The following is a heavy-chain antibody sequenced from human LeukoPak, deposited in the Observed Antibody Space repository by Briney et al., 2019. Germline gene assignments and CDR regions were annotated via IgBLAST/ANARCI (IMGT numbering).Heavy chain of an antibody. V-gene: IGHV4-34*01. Sequence: SETLSLTCAVYGGSFSGYYWSWIRQPPGKGLEWIGEINHSGSTNYNPSLKSRVTISVDTSKNQFSLKLSSVTAADTAVYYCASHMGGSYYEYYFDYWGQGTLVTVSS. D-gene: IGHD1-26*01. J-gene: IGHJ4*02. CDR2: INHSGST. CDR3: ASHMGGSYYEYYFDY. CDR1: GGSFSGYY.